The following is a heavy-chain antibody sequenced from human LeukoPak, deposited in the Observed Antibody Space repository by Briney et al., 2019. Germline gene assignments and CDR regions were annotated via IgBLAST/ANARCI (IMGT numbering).Heavy chain of an antibody. V-gene: IGHV1-3*01. CDR2: INAGNGNT. Sequence: ASVNVSCKASGYTFTSYAMHWVRQAPGQRLEWMGWINAGNGNTKYSQKFQGRVTITRDTSASTAYMELSSLRSEDTAVYYCARDDIVVVQAYYYYYGMDVWGQGTTVTVSS. J-gene: IGHJ6*02. CDR3: ARDDIVVVQAYYYYYGMDV. CDR1: GYTFTSYA. D-gene: IGHD2-2*01.